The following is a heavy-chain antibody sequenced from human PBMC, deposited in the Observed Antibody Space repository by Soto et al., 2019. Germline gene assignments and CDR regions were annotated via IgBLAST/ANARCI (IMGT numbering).Heavy chain of an antibody. CDR1: GYTFTGYY. CDR2: INPNSGGT. J-gene: IGHJ4*02. D-gene: IGHD3-16*02. Sequence: QVQLVQSGAEVKKPGASVKVSCKASGYTFTGYYMHWVRQAPGQGLEWMGWINPNSGGTNYAQKFQCRVTMTRDTSISTAYMELTRLTSDDTAVYYCARDLHRYEYVWGSYRIHTPIGYWGQGTLVTVSS. V-gene: IGHV1-2*02. CDR3: ARDLHRYEYVWGSYRIHTPIGY.